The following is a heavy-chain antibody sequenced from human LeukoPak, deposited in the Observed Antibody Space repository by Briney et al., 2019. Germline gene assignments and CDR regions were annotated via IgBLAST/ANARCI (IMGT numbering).Heavy chain of an antibody. CDR2: ISGSGGST. Sequence: PGGSLRLSCAASGFTFSSYAMSWVRQAPGKGLEWVSAISGSGGSTYYADSVKGRFTISRDNAKNTLYLQMNSLRVEDTAVFYCIRGIRNYYGLDYWGQGTLVTVPS. J-gene: IGHJ4*02. V-gene: IGHV3-23*01. CDR1: GFTFSSYA. D-gene: IGHD3-22*01. CDR3: IRGIRNYYGLDY.